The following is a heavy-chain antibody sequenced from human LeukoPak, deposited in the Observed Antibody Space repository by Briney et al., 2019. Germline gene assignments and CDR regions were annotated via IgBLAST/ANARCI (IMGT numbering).Heavy chain of an antibody. J-gene: IGHJ4*02. D-gene: IGHD6-19*01. CDR2: ISGSGGST. CDR3: AKFVKPGIAVAALGY. CDR1: GFTFCSYA. V-gene: IGHV3-23*01. Sequence: GGSLSLSCAASGFTFCSYAMSWVRQAPGKGVEWVSGISGSGGSTYYADSVKGRFTISRDNSKNTLYLQMNSLRAEDTAVYYCAKFVKPGIAVAALGYWGQGTLVTVSS.